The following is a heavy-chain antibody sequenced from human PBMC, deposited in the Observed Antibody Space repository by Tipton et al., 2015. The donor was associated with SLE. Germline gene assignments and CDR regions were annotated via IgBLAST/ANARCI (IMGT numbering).Heavy chain of an antibody. CDR3: ARGVPSLYDFRRGSWVGPFHP. Sequence: TLSLTCTVSGGSINTYYWSWIRQPPGKGLEWIASVYYTGDTYYSPSLKSRVTISLDTDNHFSLRLTSVTAADTAVYYCARGVPSLYDFRRGSWVGPFHPWGQGTLVTVSS. CDR2: VYYTGDT. J-gene: IGHJ5*02. D-gene: IGHD3-3*01. CDR1: GGSINTYY. V-gene: IGHV4-59*12.